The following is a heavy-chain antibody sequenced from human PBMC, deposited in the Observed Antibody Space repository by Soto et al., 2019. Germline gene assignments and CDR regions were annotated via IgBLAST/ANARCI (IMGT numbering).Heavy chain of an antibody. J-gene: IGHJ3*02. D-gene: IGHD4-17*01. CDR3: ARDDYGDYAGAFDI. V-gene: IGHV1-69*02. CDR1: GGTFSSYT. CDR2: IIPILGIA. Sequence: QVQLVQSGAEVKKPGSSVKVSCKASGGTFSSYTISWVRQAPGQGLEWMGRIIPILGIANYAQKFQGRVTITADKSTSTAYMELSSLRSEDTAVYYCARDDYGDYAGAFDIWGQGTMVTVSS.